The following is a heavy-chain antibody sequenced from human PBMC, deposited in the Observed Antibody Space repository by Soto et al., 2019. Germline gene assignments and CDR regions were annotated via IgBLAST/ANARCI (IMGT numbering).Heavy chain of an antibody. Sequence: EVQLVESGGGLVQPGGSLKLSCAASGFTFSGSAMHWVRQASGKGLEWVGRIRSKANSYATAYAASVKGRFTISRDDSKNTAYLQMNSRKTEDTAVYYCTRLVVAAPHAGYYFDYWGQGTLVTVSS. V-gene: IGHV3-73*02. CDR2: IRSKANSYAT. D-gene: IGHD2-15*01. J-gene: IGHJ4*02. CDR1: GFTFSGSA. CDR3: TRLVVAAPHAGYYFDY.